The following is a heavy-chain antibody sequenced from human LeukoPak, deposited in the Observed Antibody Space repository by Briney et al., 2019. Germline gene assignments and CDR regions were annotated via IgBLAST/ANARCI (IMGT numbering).Heavy chain of an antibody. CDR2: IYYSGST. V-gene: IGHV4-30-4*01. Sequence: SETLSLTCTVSGGSIRRGDYYWRWIRQPPGKGLEWIGYIYYSGSTYYNPSLKSRVTIAVDTSKNQFSLKLSSVTAADTALYYCARDTLTTFGYYYGMDVWGQGTTVTVSS. D-gene: IGHD4-17*01. J-gene: IGHJ6*02. CDR3: ARDTLTTFGYYYGMDV. CDR1: GGSIRRGDYY.